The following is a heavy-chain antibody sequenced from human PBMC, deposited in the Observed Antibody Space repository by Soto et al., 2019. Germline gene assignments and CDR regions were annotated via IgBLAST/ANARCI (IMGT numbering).Heavy chain of an antibody. J-gene: IGHJ6*02. Sequence: SVKVSCKASGGTFSSYAISWVRQAPGQGLEWMGGIIPIFGTANYAQKFQGRVTITADESTSTAYMELSSLRSEDTAVYYCARASFVWSSSGWYGNYYYGMDVWGQGTTVTVSS. CDR3: ARASFVWSSSGWYGNYYYGMDV. CDR2: IIPIFGTA. CDR1: GGTFSSYA. D-gene: IGHD6-19*01. V-gene: IGHV1-69*13.